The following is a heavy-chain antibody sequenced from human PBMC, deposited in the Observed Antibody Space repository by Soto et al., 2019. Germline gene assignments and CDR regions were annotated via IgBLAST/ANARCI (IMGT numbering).Heavy chain of an antibody. CDR2: IYTSASI. CDR1: GADINTYS. J-gene: IGHJ6*02. Sequence: SETLSLTCSVSGADINTYSWTWIRQPAGKGLEWIGRIYTSASINYNPSLKGRVTLSVDTSTNQVSLRLASVTAAGTAIYYCARDREAGYNFYYGMDAWGQGPTVT. CDR3: ARDREAGYNFYYGMDA. V-gene: IGHV4-4*07. D-gene: IGHD6-19*01.